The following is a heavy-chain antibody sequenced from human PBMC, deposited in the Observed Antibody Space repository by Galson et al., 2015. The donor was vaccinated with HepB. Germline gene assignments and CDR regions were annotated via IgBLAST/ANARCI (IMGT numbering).Heavy chain of an antibody. CDR3: ARERGSPTRGKTGYYYYYFMDV. CDR2: IYYSGST. Sequence: TLSLTCTVSGGSISSGDYYWSWIRQPPGKGLEWIGYIYYSGSTYSNPSLKSRVTISADTSKNQFSLKLSSVTAADTAVYYCARERGSPTRGKTGYYYYYFMDVWGKGTAVTVSS. CDR1: GGSISSGDYY. V-gene: IGHV4-30-4*01. J-gene: IGHJ6*03. D-gene: IGHD3-16*01.